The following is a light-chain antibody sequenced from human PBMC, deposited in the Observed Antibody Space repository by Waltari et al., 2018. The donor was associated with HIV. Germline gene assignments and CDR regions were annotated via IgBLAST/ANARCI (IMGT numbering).Light chain of an antibody. CDR2: DVS. CDR3: SSYTNSDTRV. J-gene: IGLJ1*01. CDR1: SSDIGRYKF. Sequence: QSALTQPASVSGSPGQSITISCTGTSSDIGRYKFVSWYQQHPGKAPKLMIYDVSNRAPGFSNRFSGSKSGDTASLTISGLQAEDEADYYCSSYTNSDTRVFGTGTKVTVL. V-gene: IGLV2-14*03.